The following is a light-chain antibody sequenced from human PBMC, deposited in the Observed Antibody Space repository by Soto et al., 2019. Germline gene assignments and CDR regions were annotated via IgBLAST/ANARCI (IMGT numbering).Light chain of an antibody. J-gene: IGLJ2*01. Sequence: QSVLTQPPSLSAAPGQKVTISCSGSSSNIGNNYVSWYQQLPGTAPKLLIYDNNERPSGIPDRFSGSKSGTSATLGITGLQTGDEADYYCGAWDSSLSAVLFGAGTKLTVL. CDR2: DNN. V-gene: IGLV1-51*01. CDR1: SSNIGNNY. CDR3: GAWDSSLSAVL.